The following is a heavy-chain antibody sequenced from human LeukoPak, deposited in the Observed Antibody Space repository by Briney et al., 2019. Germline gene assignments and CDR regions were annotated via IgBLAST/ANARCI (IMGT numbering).Heavy chain of an antibody. Sequence: ASVKVSCKASGYTFTDYYIYWLRQAPGQGLEWMGWINSNSGGTKYAQKFQGSVIMTRDTSSSTAYMELSRLKSDDTAVYYCARGRIHSWSNAFDIWGQGTTVTVSS. CDR2: INSNSGGT. CDR3: ARGRIHSWSNAFDI. J-gene: IGHJ3*02. D-gene: IGHD5-18*01. V-gene: IGHV1-2*02. CDR1: GYTFTDYY.